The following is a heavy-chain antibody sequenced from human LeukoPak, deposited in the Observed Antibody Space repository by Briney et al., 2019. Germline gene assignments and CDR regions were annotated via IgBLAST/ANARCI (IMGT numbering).Heavy chain of an antibody. D-gene: IGHD2-2*01. CDR1: GGSISRSSYY. Sequence: SETLSLTCSVSGGSISRSSYYWGWIRQPPGKGLEWIGSLYNTETTYYNPSLQSRVTISVDTSKNQLSLKLSSVTAADTAVYYCASYPCCSSTSCYCGPTKQDAFDIWGQGTMVTVSS. V-gene: IGHV4-39*01. CDR2: LYNTETT. CDR3: ASYPCCSSTSCYCGPTKQDAFDI. J-gene: IGHJ3*02.